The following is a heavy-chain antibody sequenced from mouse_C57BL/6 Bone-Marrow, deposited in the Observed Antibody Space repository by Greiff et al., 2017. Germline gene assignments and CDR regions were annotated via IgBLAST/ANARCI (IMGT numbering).Heavy chain of an antibody. CDR3: ARERYDYRLDY. J-gene: IGHJ4*01. CDR1: GFTFSDFY. CDR2: SRNKANDYTT. Sequence: EVMLVESGGGLVQSGRSLRLSCATSGFTFSDFYMEWVRQAPGKGLEWIAASRNKANDYTTEYSASVKGRFIVSRDTSQSILYLQMNALRAEDTAIYYCARERYDYRLDYWGQGTSVTVSS. D-gene: IGHD2-4*01. V-gene: IGHV7-1*01.